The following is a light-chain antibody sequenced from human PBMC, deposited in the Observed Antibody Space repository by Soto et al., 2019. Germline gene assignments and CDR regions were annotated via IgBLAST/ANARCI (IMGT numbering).Light chain of an antibody. J-gene: IGKJ1*01. CDR2: GAS. V-gene: IGKV3-20*01. CDR3: QQYGSSPQWT. CDR1: QSVSSSY. Sequence: TLCLSPGERATLSCRASQSVSSSYLAWYQQKPGQAPRLLIYGASSRATGIPDRFSGSGSGTDFTLTISRLEPEDFAVYYCQQYGSSPQWTFGQGTKVDIK.